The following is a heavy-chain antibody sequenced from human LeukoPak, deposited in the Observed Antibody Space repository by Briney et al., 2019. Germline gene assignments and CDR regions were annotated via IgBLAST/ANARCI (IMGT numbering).Heavy chain of an antibody. CDR2: IYPGDSDT. V-gene: IGHV5-51*01. J-gene: IGHJ1*01. D-gene: IGHD3-22*01. CDR1: GYSFTSYW. CDR3: ARPPTYYYDSSGGYFQH. Sequence: ESLKISCKGSGYSFTSYWIGWVRQMPGKGLEWMGIIYPGDSDTRYSPSFQGQVTISADKSISTAYLQWSSLKASDTAMYYCARPPTYYYDSSGGYFQHWGQGTLVTVSS.